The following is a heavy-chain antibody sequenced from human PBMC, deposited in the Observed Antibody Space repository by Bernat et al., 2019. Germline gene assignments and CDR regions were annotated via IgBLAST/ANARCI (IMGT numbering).Heavy chain of an antibody. CDR1: GFTFSSYA. D-gene: IGHD3-10*01. CDR3: AGPPPGLHIVIGAFDI. CDR2: ISYDGSNK. Sequence: QVQLVDSGGGVVQPGRSLRLSCAASGFTFSSYAMHWVRQAPGKGLEWVAVISYDGSNKYYADSVKGRFTISRDNSKNTLYLQMNSLRAEDTAVYYCAGPPPGLHIVIGAFDIWGQGTMVTVSS. J-gene: IGHJ3*02. V-gene: IGHV3-30-3*01.